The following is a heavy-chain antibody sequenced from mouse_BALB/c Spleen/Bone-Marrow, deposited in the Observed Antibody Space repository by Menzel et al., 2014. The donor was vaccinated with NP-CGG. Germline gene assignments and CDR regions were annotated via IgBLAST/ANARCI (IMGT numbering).Heavy chain of an antibody. CDR2: IDPENGDT. Sequence: EVKLEESGAELVRSGASVKLSCTGSGFNIKDFYMHWVKQRPEQGLEWIGWIDPENGDTGYAPKFQGKATLTADTSSNTAYLQLNSLTSEDTAVYYCNADTRAMDYWGQGTSVTVSS. CDR1: GFNIKDFY. CDR3: NADTRAMDY. J-gene: IGHJ4*01. V-gene: IGHV14-4*02.